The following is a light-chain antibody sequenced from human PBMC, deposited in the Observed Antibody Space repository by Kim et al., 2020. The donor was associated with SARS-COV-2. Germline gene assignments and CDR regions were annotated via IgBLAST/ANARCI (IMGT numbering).Light chain of an antibody. CDR3: QQRSNWPPLT. V-gene: IGKV3-11*01. Sequence: FPVERATLACMASQSVSSYLAWYQQKPGQAPRLLIYDASNRATGIPARFSGSGSGTDFTLTISSLEPEDFAVYYCQQRSNWPPLTFGGGTKVDIK. CDR1: QSVSSY. J-gene: IGKJ4*01. CDR2: DAS.